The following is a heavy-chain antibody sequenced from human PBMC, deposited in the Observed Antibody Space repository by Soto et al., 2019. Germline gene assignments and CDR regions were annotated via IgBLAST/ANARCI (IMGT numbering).Heavy chain of an antibody. CDR1: GGSISSFC. J-gene: IGHJ6*02. D-gene: IGHD4-4*01. V-gene: IGHV4-59*01. CDR3: ARVGSKSFYYATDD. CDR2: ICSGGTT. Sequence: SETLSLTCTVSGGSISSFCWSWIRQPPGQGLEWIGYICSGGTTKYNPPLKSRVTMSVDTSKTQFSLKLTSVTAADTAVYYCARVGSKSFYYATDDLGPRDHGHRLL.